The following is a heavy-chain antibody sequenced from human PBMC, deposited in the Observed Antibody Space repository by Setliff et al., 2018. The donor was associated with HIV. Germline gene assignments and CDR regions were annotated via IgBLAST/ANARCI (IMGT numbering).Heavy chain of an antibody. J-gene: IGHJ6*03. CDR3: AVKPSETLYKRFGDLFEGEGRYYHYYYYMDV. CDR1: GYTFAGYY. Sequence: ASVKVSCKASGYTFAGYYVHWVRQAPGQGLEWMGWINPNSGGTNYAQKFQGRVTMTRDTSISTAYMELSRLRSDDTAVYYCAVKPSETLYKRFGDLFEGEGRYYHYYYYMDVWGKGTTVTVSS. D-gene: IGHD3-10*01. CDR2: INPNSGGT. V-gene: IGHV1-2*02.